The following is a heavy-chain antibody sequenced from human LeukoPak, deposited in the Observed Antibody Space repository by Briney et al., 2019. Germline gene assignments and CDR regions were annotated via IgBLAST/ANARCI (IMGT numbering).Heavy chain of an antibody. CDR1: GFTFSSYS. Sequence: GGSLRLSCAASGFTFSSYSMEWVRQAPGKGLEWVSHISSSWSNIYYADSVKGRFTISRDNAKNSLYLQMNSLRAEDTAVYYCARVLLERPGIDSFDIWGQGTTVTVSS. CDR2: ISSSWSNI. J-gene: IGHJ3*02. CDR3: ARVLLERPGIDSFDI. D-gene: IGHD1-1*01. V-gene: IGHV3-48*01.